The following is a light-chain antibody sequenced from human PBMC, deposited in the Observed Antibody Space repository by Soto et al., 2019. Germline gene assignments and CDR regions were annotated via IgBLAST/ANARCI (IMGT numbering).Light chain of an antibody. CDR1: QTVLSISNNKNY. V-gene: IGKV4-1*01. J-gene: IGKJ1*01. CDR2: WAS. Sequence: DIVVTQSPDSLAVSLGERATMNCKTSQTVLSISNNKNYLAWFQRRPGQPPKMILYWASTRESGVPDRFSGSGSGTDFTLTINRLEAEDVALYYSQQYYSDPTFGQGTKVEFK. CDR3: QQYYSDPT.